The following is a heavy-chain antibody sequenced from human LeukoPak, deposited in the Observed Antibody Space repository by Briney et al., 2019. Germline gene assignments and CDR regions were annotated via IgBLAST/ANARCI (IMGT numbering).Heavy chain of an antibody. Sequence: PGGSLRLSCAASGFTFSSYWMSWVRQAPGKGLEWVANMNQDGSEKYYVDSVKGRFTISRDNAKNSLYLQMNSLRAEDTAVYYCARGRLRYFDWFYYFDYWGQGTLVTASS. CDR3: ARGRLRYFDWFYYFDY. D-gene: IGHD3-9*01. CDR1: GFTFSSYW. J-gene: IGHJ4*02. V-gene: IGHV3-7*01. CDR2: MNQDGSEK.